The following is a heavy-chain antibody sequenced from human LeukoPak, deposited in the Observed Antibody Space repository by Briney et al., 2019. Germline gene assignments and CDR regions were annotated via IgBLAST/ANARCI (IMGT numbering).Heavy chain of an antibody. J-gene: IGHJ5*02. CDR1: GYTFTSYA. V-gene: IGHV1-3*01. Sequence: ASVKVSCKASGYTFTSYAMHWVRQAPGQRLEWMGWINAGNGNTKYSQKFQGRVTITRDTSASTAYMELSSLRSEDTAVYYCARGGRGYCSSTSCYGNWFDPGAREPWSPSPQ. CDR2: INAGNGNT. D-gene: IGHD2-2*01. CDR3: ARGGRGYCSSTSCYGNWFDP.